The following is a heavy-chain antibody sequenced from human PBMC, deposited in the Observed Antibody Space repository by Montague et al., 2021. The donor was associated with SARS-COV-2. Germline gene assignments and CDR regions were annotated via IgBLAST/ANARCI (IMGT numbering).Heavy chain of an antibody. D-gene: IGHD3-10*01. Sequence: HSGSTYYNPSLWSRVTISVDRSKSQFSLNLTSMTAADTAVYFCARAASPRGAFDVWGQGTVVTVSS. V-gene: IGHV4-30-2*01. CDR3: ARAASPRGAFDV. J-gene: IGHJ3*01. CDR2: HSGST.